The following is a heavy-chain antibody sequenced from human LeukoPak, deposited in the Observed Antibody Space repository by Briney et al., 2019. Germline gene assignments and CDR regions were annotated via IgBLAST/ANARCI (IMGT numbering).Heavy chain of an antibody. D-gene: IGHD6-19*01. Sequence: AGRSLRLSCAASGFTFSSYGMHWVRQAPGKGLEWVAVISYDGSNKYYADSVKGRFTISRDNSKNTLYLQMNSLRAEDTAVYYCAKDFEWLVRYYYYYMDVWGKGTTVTISS. CDR2: ISYDGSNK. CDR3: AKDFEWLVRYYYYYMDV. V-gene: IGHV3-30*18. CDR1: GFTFSSYG. J-gene: IGHJ6*03.